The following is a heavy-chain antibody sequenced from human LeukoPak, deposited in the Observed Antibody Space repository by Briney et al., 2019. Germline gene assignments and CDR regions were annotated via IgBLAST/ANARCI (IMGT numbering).Heavy chain of an antibody. V-gene: IGHV4-38-2*01. CDR3: ARQGGAYYYDSSGYCDY. CDR2: IYHSGST. J-gene: IGHJ4*02. CDR1: GYSISSGCY. D-gene: IGHD3-22*01. Sequence: SETLSLTCAVSGYSISSGCYWGWIRQPPGKGLEWIGSIYHSGSTYYNPSLKSRVTISVDTSKNQFSLKLSSVTAADTAVYYCARQGGAYYYDSSGYCDYWGQGTLVTVSS.